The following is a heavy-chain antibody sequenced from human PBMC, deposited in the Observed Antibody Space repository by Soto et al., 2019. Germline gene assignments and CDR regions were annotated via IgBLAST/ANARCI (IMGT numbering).Heavy chain of an antibody. CDR3: AIVVGIAVEDY. CDR2: INAGHGHT. Sequence: QVQLVQSGAEVKKPGASVKVSCKASGYTFTSYAMHWVRQAPGQRLKWMGWINAGHGHTKYSQKFKARVTITSGTSASTSYVKLSRLRPEHRAVYYWAIVVGIAVEDYWGQASLVSVSS. CDR1: GYTFTSYA. J-gene: IGHJ4*02. D-gene: IGHD6-19*01. V-gene: IGHV1-3*01.